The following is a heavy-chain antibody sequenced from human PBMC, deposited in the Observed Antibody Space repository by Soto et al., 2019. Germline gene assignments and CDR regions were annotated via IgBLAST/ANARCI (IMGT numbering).Heavy chain of an antibody. CDR2: IIPIFGTA. J-gene: IGHJ4*02. D-gene: IGHD6-19*01. Sequence: QVQLVQSGAEVKKPGSSVKVSCKASGGTFSSYAISWVRQAPGQGLEWMGGIIPIFGTANYAQKFQGRVTITADESTSTAYMELSSLRSEDTAVYYCATAPSIAVAGTQGFDYWGQGTLVTVSS. CDR1: GGTFSSYA. V-gene: IGHV1-69*01. CDR3: ATAPSIAVAGTQGFDY.